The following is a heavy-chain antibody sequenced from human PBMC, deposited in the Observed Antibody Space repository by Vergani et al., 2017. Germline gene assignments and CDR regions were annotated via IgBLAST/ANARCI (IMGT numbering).Heavy chain of an antibody. CDR3: ARVGTISMTTRTRYYYMDV. CDR1: GGTFSSYA. CDR2: IIPIFGTA. J-gene: IGHJ6*03. V-gene: IGHV1-69*01. Sequence: QVQLVQSGAEVKKPGSSVKVSCKASGGTFSSYAISWVRQAPGQGLEWMGGIIPIFGTANYAQKLQGRVTITADEPTSTACMELSSLRSEDTAVYYCARVGTISMTTRTRYYYMDVWGKGTTVTVSS. D-gene: IGHD3-9*01.